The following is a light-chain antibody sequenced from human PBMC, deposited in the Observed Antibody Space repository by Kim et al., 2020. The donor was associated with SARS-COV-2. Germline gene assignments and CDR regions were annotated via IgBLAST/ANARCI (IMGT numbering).Light chain of an antibody. CDR3: QQYYSTPHT. CDR2: WAS. Sequence: DIVMTQSPDSLAVSLGERATINCKSSQSVLYSSTNKNYLAWYQQKPGQPPKLLIYWASTRESGVPDRFSGSGSGTDFTLTISSLQAEDVAVYCCQQYYSTPHTFGQGTKLEI. V-gene: IGKV4-1*01. CDR1: QSVLYSSTNKNY. J-gene: IGKJ2*01.